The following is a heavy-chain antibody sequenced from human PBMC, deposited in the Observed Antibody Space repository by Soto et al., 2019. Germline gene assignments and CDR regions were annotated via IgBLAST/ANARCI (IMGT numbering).Heavy chain of an antibody. Sequence: SETLSLTCAVHGGSFSGFFWTWTRQSPGRGLEWIGEINHSGRTNHNPSLKSRVTISVDTSKKQFSLNLRSVTAADTAVYYCARGPYYYDNSGYFHWGQGTLVTVSS. J-gene: IGHJ4*02. V-gene: IGHV4-34*01. CDR1: GGSFSGFF. CDR3: ARGPYYYDNSGYFH. CDR2: INHSGRT. D-gene: IGHD3-22*01.